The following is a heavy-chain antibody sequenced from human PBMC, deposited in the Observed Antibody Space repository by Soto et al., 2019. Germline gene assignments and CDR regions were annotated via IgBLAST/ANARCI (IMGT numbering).Heavy chain of an antibody. CDR3: ARSGTMIVVADNWFDP. CDR2: IIPIFGTA. V-gene: IGHV1-69*13. CDR1: GGTFSSYA. J-gene: IGHJ5*02. Sequence: AVKVSCKASGGTFSSYAISWVRQAPGQGLEWMGGIIPIFGTANYAQKFQGRVTITADESTSTAYMELSSLRSEDTAVYYCARSGTMIVVADNWFDPWGQGTLVTAPQ. D-gene: IGHD3-22*01.